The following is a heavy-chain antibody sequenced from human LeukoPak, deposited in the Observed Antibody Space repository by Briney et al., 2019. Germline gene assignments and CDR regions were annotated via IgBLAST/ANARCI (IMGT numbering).Heavy chain of an antibody. CDR2: IWNDGSQK. D-gene: IGHD5-18*01. CDR1: GYPFSNNG. Sequence: PGRSLRLSCAASGYPFSNNGMHWVRQAPGKGLEWVAVIWNDGSQKYHADSVKGRFTISRDNSKNTLHLQMNSLRAEDTAVYYCARDQYSYAHAAHWGQGTLVTVSS. CDR3: ARDQYSYAHAAH. V-gene: IGHV3-33*01. J-gene: IGHJ4*02.